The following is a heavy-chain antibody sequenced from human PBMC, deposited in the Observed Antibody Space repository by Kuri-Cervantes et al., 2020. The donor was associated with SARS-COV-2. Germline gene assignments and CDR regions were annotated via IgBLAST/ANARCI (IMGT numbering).Heavy chain of an antibody. CDR2: INPDGSYT. V-gene: IGHV3-74*01. D-gene: IGHD1-1*01. CDR1: GFTFSSYE. J-gene: IGHJ4*02. Sequence: GGSLRLSCAASGFTFSSYEMNWVRQAPGKGLVWVSRINPDGSYTNNADSVKGRFTLSRDNAKNMQFLQMNSLRAEDTAVYYCVRDGDHWNYDYWGQGTLVTVSS. CDR3: VRDGDHWNYDY.